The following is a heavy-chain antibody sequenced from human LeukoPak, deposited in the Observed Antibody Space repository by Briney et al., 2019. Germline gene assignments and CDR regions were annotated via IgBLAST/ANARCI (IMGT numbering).Heavy chain of an antibody. V-gene: IGHV1-69*05. CDR3: ARDGSLGTQLWPCYFDY. J-gene: IGHJ4*02. Sequence: GASVKVSCKASGCTFTSYAISWVRQAPGQGLEWMGGIIPIFGTANYAQKFQGRVTITTDESTSTAYMELSSLRSEDTAVYYCARDGSLGTQLWPCYFDYWGQGTLVTVSS. CDR1: GCTFTSYA. CDR2: IIPIFGTA. D-gene: IGHD5-18*01.